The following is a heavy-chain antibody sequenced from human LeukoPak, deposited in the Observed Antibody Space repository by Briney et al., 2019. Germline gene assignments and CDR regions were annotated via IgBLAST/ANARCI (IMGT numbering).Heavy chain of an antibody. CDR3: ASSSGYYSDFDY. CDR2: ISGDGGST. Sequence: GGSLRLSCAASGFTFDDYAMHWVRHAPGKGLEWVSLISGDGGSTYYADSVKGRFTISRDNSKNSLYLQMNSLRTEDTALYYCASSSGYYSDFDYWAREPWSPSPQ. J-gene: IGHJ4*02. D-gene: IGHD3-22*01. CDR1: GFTFDDYA. V-gene: IGHV3-43*02.